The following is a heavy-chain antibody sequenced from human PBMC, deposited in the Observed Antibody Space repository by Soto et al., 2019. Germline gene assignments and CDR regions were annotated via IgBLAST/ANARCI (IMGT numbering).Heavy chain of an antibody. J-gene: IGHJ2*01. CDR3: AQTLGLAVAGPGRFDL. CDR2: ITPMFGTA. D-gene: IGHD6-19*01. V-gene: IGHV1-69*12. CDR1: GGTFSRYA. Sequence: QVQLVQSGAEVKKYGSSVKVSCKASGGTFSRYAISWVRQAPGHGLEWMGGITPMFGTANYAQRFQGRATITADESTSTAYMQLSSLRSDDTAVYYCAQTLGLAVAGPGRFDLWGRGTLVTVSS.